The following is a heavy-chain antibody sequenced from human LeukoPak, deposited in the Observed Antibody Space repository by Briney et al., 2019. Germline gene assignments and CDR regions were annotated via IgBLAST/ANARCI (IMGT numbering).Heavy chain of an antibody. D-gene: IGHD7-27*01. J-gene: IGHJ4*02. CDR2: IYYSGST. CDR3: ASPTWGY. CDR1: GGSISSGGYY. V-gene: IGHV4-31*03. Sequence: SETLSLTCTVSGGSISSGGYYWSWLRQHPGKGLEWIGYIYYSGSTYYNSSLKSRVTISVDTSKNQFSLKLSSVTAADTAVYYCASPTWGYWGQGTLVTVSS.